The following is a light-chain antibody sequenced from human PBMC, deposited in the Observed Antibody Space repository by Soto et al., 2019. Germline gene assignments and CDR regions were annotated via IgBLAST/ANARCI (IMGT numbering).Light chain of an antibody. J-gene: IGKJ4*01. CDR3: QQLNSYPLT. Sequence: DIQLTHSPSFLSASVGDRVIITCRASQGITSFLAWYQQIPGKAPKLLIYTASTLQSGVPPRFSGSGSGTEFTLTISSLQPEDFGTYYCQQLNSYPLTFGGGTRVAIK. CDR2: TAS. CDR1: QGITSF. V-gene: IGKV1-9*01.